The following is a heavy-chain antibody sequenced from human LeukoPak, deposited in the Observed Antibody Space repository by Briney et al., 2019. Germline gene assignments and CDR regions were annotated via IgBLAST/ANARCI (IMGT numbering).Heavy chain of an antibody. J-gene: IGHJ4*02. Sequence: SETLSLTCTVSGYSISSGYYWGWIRQPPGKGLEWIGSIYHSGSTYYNPSLKSRVTISVDTSKNQFSLKLSSVTAADTAVYYCARGAEDYYDSSGPIFDYWGQGTLVTVSS. CDR3: ARGAEDYYDSSGPIFDY. V-gene: IGHV4-38-2*02. CDR2: IYHSGST. D-gene: IGHD3-22*01. CDR1: GYSISSGYY.